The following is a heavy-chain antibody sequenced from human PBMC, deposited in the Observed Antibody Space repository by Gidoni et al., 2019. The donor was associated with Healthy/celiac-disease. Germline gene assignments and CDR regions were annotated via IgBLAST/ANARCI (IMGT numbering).Heavy chain of an antibody. CDR3: ARKKTGDLDCDL. D-gene: IGHD7-27*01. CDR1: GFTFSSYS. Sequence: EVQLVASGGGLVKPGGSLRLSCAASGFTFSSYSMNWVRQAPGKGLEWVSSISSSSSDIYYADSVKGRLTISRENAKNSRYLQMNSLRAEDTAVYYCARKKTGDLDCDLWGRGTLVTVSS. V-gene: IGHV3-21*01. J-gene: IGHJ2*01. CDR2: ISSSSSDI.